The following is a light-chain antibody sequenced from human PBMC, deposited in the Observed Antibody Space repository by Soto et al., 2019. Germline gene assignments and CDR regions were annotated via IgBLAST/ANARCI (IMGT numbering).Light chain of an antibody. V-gene: IGKV3-20*01. CDR1: QSVPKRY. CDR2: DAS. Sequence: IVLTQSPGTLSLSPGERATLSCRASQSVPKRYLAWYQQRPGQAPRLLIYDASNRATGIPDRFSGSESGTDFTLTISRLEPEDFAVYYCHQYAWSPLTFGQGTRLEI. J-gene: IGKJ5*01. CDR3: HQYAWSPLT.